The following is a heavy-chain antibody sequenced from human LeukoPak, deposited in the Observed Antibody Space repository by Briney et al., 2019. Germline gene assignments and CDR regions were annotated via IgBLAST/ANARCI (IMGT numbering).Heavy chain of an antibody. V-gene: IGHV1-2*02. J-gene: IGHJ4*02. CDR1: GYTFTGYY. CDR2: INPNSGGT. D-gene: IGHD5-12*01. Sequence: ASVKVSCKASGYTFTGYYMHWVRQAPGQGLEWMGWINPNSGGTNYAQKFQGRVTMTRDTSISTAYMELSRLRSDDTAVYYCASEGPSRYSGYDEGSIGYWGQGTLVTVSS. CDR3: ASEGPSRYSGYDEGSIGY.